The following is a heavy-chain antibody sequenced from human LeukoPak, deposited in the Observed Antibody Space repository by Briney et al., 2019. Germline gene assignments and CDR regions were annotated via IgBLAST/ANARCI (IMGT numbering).Heavy chain of an antibody. CDR1: GYTFTSYA. Sequence: SVKVSCKASGYTFTSYAISWVRQAPGQGLEWMGGIIPIFGTANYAQKFQGRVTITADKSTSTAYMELSSLRSEDTAVYYCARPEYYDILTGYAAFDYWGQGTLVTVSS. D-gene: IGHD3-9*01. V-gene: IGHV1-69*06. CDR3: ARPEYYDILTGYAAFDY. J-gene: IGHJ4*02. CDR2: IIPIFGTA.